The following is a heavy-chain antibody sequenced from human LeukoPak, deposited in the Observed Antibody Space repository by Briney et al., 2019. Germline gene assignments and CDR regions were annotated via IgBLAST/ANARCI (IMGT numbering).Heavy chain of an antibody. J-gene: IGHJ4*02. D-gene: IGHD5-18*01. CDR3: ARGREMGDTAMGLDY. CDR1: GGSFSGCY. V-gene: IGHV4-34*01. Sequence: SETLSLTCAVYGGSFSGCYWSWIRQPPGKGLEWSGEINHSGSINYNPSLKSRVTISVDTSKNQFTLKLSSVTAADTAVYYCARGREMGDTAMGLDYWGQGTLVTVSS. CDR2: INHSGSI.